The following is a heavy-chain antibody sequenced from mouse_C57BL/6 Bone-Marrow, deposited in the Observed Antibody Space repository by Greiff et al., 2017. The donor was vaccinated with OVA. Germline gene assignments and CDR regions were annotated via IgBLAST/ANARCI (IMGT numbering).Heavy chain of an antibody. CDR3: ARDAPYWDAMDY. CDR1: GFTFSDFY. D-gene: IGHD2-10*01. J-gene: IGHJ4*01. Sequence: EVQGVESGGGLVQSGRSLRLSCATSGFTFSDFYMEWVRQAPGKGLEWIAASRNKANDYTTEYSASVKGRFIVSRDTSQSILYLQMNALRAEDTAIYYCARDAPYWDAMDYWGQGTSVTVSS. CDR2: SRNKANDYTT. V-gene: IGHV7-1*01.